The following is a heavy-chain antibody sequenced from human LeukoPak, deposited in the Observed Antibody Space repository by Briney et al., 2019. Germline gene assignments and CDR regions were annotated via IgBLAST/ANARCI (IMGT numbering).Heavy chain of an antibody. J-gene: IGHJ6*03. CDR1: GYTFTNQD. CDR3: ARSEKAYCGGVCDNYHMDV. CDR2: INPDNGDT. Sequence: ASVTVSFKASGYTFTNQDMHWVRQAPGQRLEWIGCINPDNGDTKYAQKFQDRVTMTTDTSTSTALMELRSLRSDDTAVYYCARSEKAYCGGVCDNYHMDVWGKGTTATVSS. D-gene: IGHD2-21*02. V-gene: IGHV1-3*01.